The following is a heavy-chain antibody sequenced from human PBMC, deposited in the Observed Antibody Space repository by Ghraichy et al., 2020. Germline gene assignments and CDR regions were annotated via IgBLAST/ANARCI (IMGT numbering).Heavy chain of an antibody. CDR1: GGSISRSRYY. CDR2: IYNTGTR. D-gene: IGHD1-26*01. Sequence: SETLSLTCTVSGGSISRSRYYWGWIRQPPGKGLEWIGNIYNTGTRYYNPSLESRVTISVDTSKSQFSLKLTSVTAADTATYYCAGPELGSYFGDAFDVWGQGTVVTVSS. CDR3: AGPELGSYFGDAFDV. V-gene: IGHV4-39*01. J-gene: IGHJ3*01.